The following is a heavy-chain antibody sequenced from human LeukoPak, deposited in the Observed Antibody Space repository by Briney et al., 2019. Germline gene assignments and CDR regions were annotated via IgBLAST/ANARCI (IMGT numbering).Heavy chain of an antibody. CDR1: GFTFDDYA. J-gene: IGHJ4*02. CDR2: ISWNSGSI. V-gene: IGHV3-9*01. CDR3: ANRRYGY. Sequence: GGSLRLSCAASGFTFDDYAMHWVRQAPGKGLEWVSGISWNSGSIGYADSVKGRFTISRDNAKNSLYLQMNSLRAEDTALHYCANRRYGYWGQGTLVTVSS. D-gene: IGHD3-16*01.